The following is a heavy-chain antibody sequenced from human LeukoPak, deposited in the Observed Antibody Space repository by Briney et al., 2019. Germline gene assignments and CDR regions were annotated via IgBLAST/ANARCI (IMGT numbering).Heavy chain of an antibody. V-gene: IGHV1-2*06. CDR1: GYTFTGYY. CDR3: ASGRYYDILTGPAAFDI. J-gene: IGHJ3*02. CDR2: INPNSGGT. Sequence: ASVKVSCNASGYTFTGYYMHWVRQAPGQGLEWMGRINPNSGGTNYAQKFQGRVTMTRDTSISTAYMELSRLRSDDTAVYYCASGRYYDILTGPAAFDIWGQGTMVTVSS. D-gene: IGHD3-9*01.